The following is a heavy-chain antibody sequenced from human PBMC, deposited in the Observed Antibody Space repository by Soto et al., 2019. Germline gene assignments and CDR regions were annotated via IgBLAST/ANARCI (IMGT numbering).Heavy chain of an antibody. Sequence: GGSLRLSCAASGFTFSSYAMHWVRQAPGKGLEWVAVISYDGSNKYYADSVKSRFTISRDNSKNTLYLQMNSLRAEDTAVYYCATLVESGYSSGWYFDYWGQGTLVTVSS. CDR3: ATLVESGYSSGWYFDY. CDR1: GFTFSSYA. CDR2: ISYDGSNK. D-gene: IGHD6-19*01. V-gene: IGHV3-30-3*01. J-gene: IGHJ4*02.